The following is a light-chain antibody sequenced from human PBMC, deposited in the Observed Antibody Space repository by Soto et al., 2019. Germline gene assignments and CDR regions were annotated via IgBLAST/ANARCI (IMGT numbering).Light chain of an antibody. CDR2: AAS. V-gene: IGKV3-20*01. J-gene: IGKJ1*01. CDR3: QQYGTSPR. CDR1: QSVDSNY. Sequence: EIVLTQSPGPLSLSPGERATLSCRASQSVDSNYLAWYQHKPGQAPRLLIYAASSRATGIPVRFSGRGSGTDFTLTISRLEPEDFAVYYCQQYGTSPRFGQGTKLEIK.